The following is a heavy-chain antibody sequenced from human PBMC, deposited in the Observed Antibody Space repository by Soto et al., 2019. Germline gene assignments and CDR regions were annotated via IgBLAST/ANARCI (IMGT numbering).Heavy chain of an antibody. CDR1: GGSISSYY. D-gene: IGHD3-10*01. Sequence: SETLSLTCTVSGGSISSYYWSWIRQPPGKGLEWIGYIYYSGSTNYNPSLKSRVTISVDTSKNQFSLKLSSVTAADTAVYYCARAGVLLWFGEPIGRSWFDPWGQGTLVTVSS. CDR2: IYYSGST. CDR3: ARAGVLLWFGEPIGRSWFDP. J-gene: IGHJ5*02. V-gene: IGHV4-59*01.